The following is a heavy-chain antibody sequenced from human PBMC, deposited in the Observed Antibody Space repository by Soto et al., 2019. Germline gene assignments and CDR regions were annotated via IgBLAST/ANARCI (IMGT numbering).Heavy chain of an antibody. J-gene: IGHJ6*03. CDR1: GGSFNDYY. V-gene: IGHV4-34*01. D-gene: IGHD3-10*01. Sequence: SETLSLTCAVYGGSFNDYYWSWIRQPPGKGLEWLAEINHSGSINYNPSLKSRVTISVDTSKNQLSLNLISVTAADTAVYHCAGRQRITLVRGVIGPSYMAVWGTGTTVTVSS. CDR2: INHSGSI. CDR3: AGRQRITLVRGVIGPSYMAV.